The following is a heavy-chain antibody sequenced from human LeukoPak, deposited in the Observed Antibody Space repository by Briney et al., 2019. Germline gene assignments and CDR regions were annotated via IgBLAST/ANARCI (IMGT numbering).Heavy chain of an antibody. CDR1: GFTFDDYA. J-gene: IGHJ4*02. D-gene: IGHD3-10*01. Sequence: GGSLRLSCAASGFTFDDYAMHWVRQAPGKGLEWVSGISWNSGSIGYADSVKGRFTISRDNAKNSLYLQMNSLRAEDTALYYCRGGSGSDFDYWGQGTLVTVSS. CDR2: ISWNSGSI. V-gene: IGHV3-9*01. CDR3: RGGSGSDFDY.